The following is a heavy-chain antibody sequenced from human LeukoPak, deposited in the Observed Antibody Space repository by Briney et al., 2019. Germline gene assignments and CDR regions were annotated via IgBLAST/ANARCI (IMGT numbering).Heavy chain of an antibody. Sequence: PGGSLRLSCAASGFTFSNYAMSWVRQAPGKGLEWVSAISGSGVSTYYADSVKGRFTIPRDNSKNTLYLQMNRLRADDTAVYYCAKEEGQPRFFDAFDLWGQGTMVTVSS. CDR1: GFTFSNYA. J-gene: IGHJ3*01. D-gene: IGHD3-10*01. CDR3: AKEEGQPRFFDAFDL. V-gene: IGHV3-23*01. CDR2: ISGSGVST.